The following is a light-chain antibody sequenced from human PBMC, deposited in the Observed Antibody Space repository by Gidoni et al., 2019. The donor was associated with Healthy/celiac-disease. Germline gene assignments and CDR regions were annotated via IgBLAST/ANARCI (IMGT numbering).Light chain of an antibody. V-gene: IGKV3-11*01. CDR1: QSVGSY. CDR3: QQRSNWWT. Sequence: EIVLTQSPATLSLSPGERATLSCRASQSVGSYLAWYQQKPGQAPRLLIYDASNRATGIPARFSGSGSGTDFTLTISSLEPEDCAVYYCQQRSNWWTFXQXTKVEIQ. J-gene: IGKJ1*01. CDR2: DAS.